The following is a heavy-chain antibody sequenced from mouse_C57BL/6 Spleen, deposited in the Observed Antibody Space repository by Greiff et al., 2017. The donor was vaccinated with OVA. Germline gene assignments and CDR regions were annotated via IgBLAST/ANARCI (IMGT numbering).Heavy chain of an antibody. V-gene: IGHV1-64*01. CDR1: GYTFTSYW. Sequence: VQLQQPGAELVKPGASVKLSCKASGYTFTSYWMHWVKQRPGQGLEWIGMIHPNSGSTNYNEKFKSKATLTVDKSSSTAYMQLSSLTSEDSAVYYCARGGVTTDYARDDWGQGTSVTVSS. CDR2: IHPNSGST. CDR3: ARGGVTTDYARDD. D-gene: IGHD2-2*01. J-gene: IGHJ4*01.